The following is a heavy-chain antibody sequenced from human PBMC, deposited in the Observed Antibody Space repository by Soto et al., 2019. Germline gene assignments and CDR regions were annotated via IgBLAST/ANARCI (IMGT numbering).Heavy chain of an antibody. CDR1: GYTFTSYG. CDR3: ARGQYYDSSRYSVFAY. CDR2: ISAYNGNT. J-gene: IGHJ4*02. Sequence: SVKVSCKASGYTFTSYGISWVRQAPGQGLEWMGWISAYNGNTNYAQKLQGRVTMTTDTSTSTAYMELRSLRSDDTAVYYCARGQYYDSSRYSVFAYRGQGTLVTVSS. V-gene: IGHV1-18*01. D-gene: IGHD3-22*01.